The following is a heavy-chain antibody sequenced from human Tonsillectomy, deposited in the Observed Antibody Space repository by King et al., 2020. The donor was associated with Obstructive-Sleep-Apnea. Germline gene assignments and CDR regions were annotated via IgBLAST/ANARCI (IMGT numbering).Heavy chain of an antibody. CDR3: VREGRGYSGFDGGAYFEY. V-gene: IGHV3-48*04. Sequence: VQLVESGGGLIQPGGSLRLSCAASGFTFSSYSMDWVRQAPGKGLEWVSYISITGSTIYYADSLKGRFTISRDNAKDSLYLQMNSLRAEDTAVYYCVREGRGYSGFDGGAYFEYWGQETLVTVAS. J-gene: IGHJ4*02. D-gene: IGHD5-12*01. CDR1: GFTFSSYS. CDR2: ISITGSTI.